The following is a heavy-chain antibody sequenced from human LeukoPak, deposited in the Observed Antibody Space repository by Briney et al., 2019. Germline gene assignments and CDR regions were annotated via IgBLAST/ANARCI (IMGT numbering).Heavy chain of an antibody. D-gene: IGHD4-17*01. V-gene: IGHV3-23*01. J-gene: IGHJ4*02. CDR3: AEDGDDYGDYGLEY. CDR1: GFTFSSYA. Sequence: GGSLRLSCAASGFTFSSYAMSWVRQAPGKGLEWVSAISGSGGSTYYADSVKGRFTISRDNSKNTPYLQMNSLRAEDTAVYYCAEDGDDYGDYGLEYWGQGTLVTVSS. CDR2: ISGSGGST.